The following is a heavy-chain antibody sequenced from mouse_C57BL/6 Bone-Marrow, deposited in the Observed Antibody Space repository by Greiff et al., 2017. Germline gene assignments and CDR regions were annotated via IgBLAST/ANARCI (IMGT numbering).Heavy chain of an antibody. D-gene: IGHD1-1*01. CDR1: GYTFTSYG. CDR3: ASNYYGSSPWFAD. Sequence: VQLQQSGAELARPGASVKLSCKASGYTFTSYGISWVKQRTGQGLEWIGEIYPRSGNTYYNEKLKGKATLTADKSSSTAYMELRSLTSEDSAVYFCASNYYGSSPWFADWGQGTLVTVSA. V-gene: IGHV1-81*01. J-gene: IGHJ3*01. CDR2: IYPRSGNT.